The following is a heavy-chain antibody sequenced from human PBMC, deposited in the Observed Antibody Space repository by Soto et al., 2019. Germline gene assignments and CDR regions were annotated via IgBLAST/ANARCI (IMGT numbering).Heavy chain of an antibody. CDR1: GFTFSSYS. CDR2: ISSSSSYI. CDR3: ARAPYYYDSRGYDKWDAFDI. J-gene: IGHJ3*02. V-gene: IGHV3-21*01. D-gene: IGHD3-22*01. Sequence: GGSLRLSCAASGFTFSSYSMNWVRQAPGKGLEWVSSISSSSSYIYYADSVKGRFTISRDNAKNSLYLQMNSLRAEDTAVYYYARAPYYYDSRGYDKWDAFDIWGQGTTVTVSS.